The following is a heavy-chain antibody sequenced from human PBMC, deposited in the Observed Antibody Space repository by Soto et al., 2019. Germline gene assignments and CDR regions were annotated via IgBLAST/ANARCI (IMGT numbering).Heavy chain of an antibody. V-gene: IGHV3-7*05. J-gene: IGHJ3*02. CDR1: GFTLSAYW. D-gene: IGHD6-13*01. CDR2: INRDGSKK. CDR3: ARDVSPGSSSLYLDAFDI. Sequence: EVHLEESGGDLVQPGGSLRLSCAASGFTLSAYWMTWVRQAPGKGLEWVANINRDGSKKFYLDSVRGRFTISRDNVGNSLYLQMDSLRADDTALYYCARDVSPGSSSLYLDAFDIWGQGTMVTVSS.